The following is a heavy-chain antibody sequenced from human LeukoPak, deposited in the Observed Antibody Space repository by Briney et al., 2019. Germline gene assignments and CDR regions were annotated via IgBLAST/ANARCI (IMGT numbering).Heavy chain of an antibody. J-gene: IGHJ4*02. CDR1: GFTVSSNY. CDR3: ATSDSSGYYYLDY. CDR2: IYSGGST. Sequence: GGSLRLSCAASGFTVSSNYMSWVRQAPVKELEWVSVIYSGGSTYYADSVKGRFTISRDNSKNTLYLQMNSLRAEDTAVYYCATSDSSGYYYLDYWGQGTLVTVSS. D-gene: IGHD3-22*01. V-gene: IGHV3-53*01.